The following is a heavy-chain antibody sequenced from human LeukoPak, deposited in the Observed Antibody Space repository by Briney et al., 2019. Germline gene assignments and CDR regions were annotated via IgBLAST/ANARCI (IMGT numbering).Heavy chain of an antibody. D-gene: IGHD3-22*01. J-gene: IGHJ4*02. CDR1: GFTFNTYP. Sequence: GGSLRLSCAASGFTFNTYPMTWVRQAPGKGLEWVSVISGAQSGTTYYADSVKGRFTISRDNSKNTLYLQMNSLRAEDTAVYYCAKGGTYYYDSSGPYWGQGTLVTVSS. CDR2: ISGAQSGTT. V-gene: IGHV3-23*01. CDR3: AKGGTYYYDSSGPY.